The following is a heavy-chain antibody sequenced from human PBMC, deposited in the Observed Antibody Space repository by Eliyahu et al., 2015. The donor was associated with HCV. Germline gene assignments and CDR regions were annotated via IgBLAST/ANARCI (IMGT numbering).Heavy chain of an antibody. J-gene: IGHJ6*02. CDR1: GXPFTGHX. V-gene: IGHV1-2*04. CDR2: INPDNSDT. Sequence: QVQLVQSGAXXKKPXASLKVSCXXSGXPFTGHXIHWVRQAPGQGLEWMGRINPDNSDTDYAPEFLAWVTMTRDTSISTAYMEVMRLTSDDTAVYFCARGSWDYNGVDVWGQGTTVTVSS. CDR3: ARGSWDYNGVDV. D-gene: IGHD4/OR15-4a*01.